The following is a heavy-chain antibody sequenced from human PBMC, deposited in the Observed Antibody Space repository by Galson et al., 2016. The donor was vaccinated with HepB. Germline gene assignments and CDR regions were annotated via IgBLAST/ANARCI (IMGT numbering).Heavy chain of an antibody. CDR3: ARDSPLYDRLTGYAPYFEY. D-gene: IGHD3-9*01. CDR2: ISFDVLNR. J-gene: IGHJ4*02. CDR1: GFTFSRFG. V-gene: IGHV3-33*07. Sequence: SLSLSCAASGFTFSRFGMYWVRQAPGKGLQWVAFISFDVLNRYYADSVQRRFTIPRDNPKNNMFLHMNSLKVEDTAVYYCARDSPLYDRLTGYAPYFEYWGQGALVTVAS.